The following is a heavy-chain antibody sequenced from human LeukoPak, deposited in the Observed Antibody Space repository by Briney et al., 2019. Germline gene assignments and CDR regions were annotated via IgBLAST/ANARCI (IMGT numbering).Heavy chain of an antibody. J-gene: IGHJ5*02. D-gene: IGHD7-27*01. V-gene: IGHV3-30*02. CDR3: AKDRGRITGGGFDP. CDR1: GFTFSSYG. Sequence: GGSLRLSCAASGFTFSSYGMHWVRQAPGKGLEWVAFIRYDGSNKYYADSVKGRFTISRDNSKNTLYLQMNSLRAEDTAVYYCAKDRGRITGGGFDPWGQGTLVTVSS. CDR2: IRYDGSNK.